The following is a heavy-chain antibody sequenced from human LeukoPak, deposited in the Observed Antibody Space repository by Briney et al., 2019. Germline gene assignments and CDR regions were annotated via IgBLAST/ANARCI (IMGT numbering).Heavy chain of an antibody. CDR1: GFTFSSYG. D-gene: IGHD6-13*01. CDR3: AKVPSNIAALLRYYYYYMDV. J-gene: IGHJ6*03. Sequence: GGSLRLSCAASGFTFSSYGMHWVRQAPGKGLEWVAFIRYDGSNKYYADSVKGRFTISRDNSKNTLYLQMNSLRAEDTAVYYCAKVPSNIAALLRYYYYYMDVWGKGTTVTVSS. V-gene: IGHV3-30*02. CDR2: IRYDGSNK.